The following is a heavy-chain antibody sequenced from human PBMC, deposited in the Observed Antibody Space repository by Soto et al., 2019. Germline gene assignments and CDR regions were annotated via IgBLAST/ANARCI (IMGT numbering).Heavy chain of an antibody. V-gene: IGHV3-23*01. CDR2: FSRGGDII. CDR1: GFTISNYA. CDR3: ARVALAGGLDMYFDS. J-gene: IGHJ4*02. Sequence: EVQLLESGGDLVQPGGSLRLSCTASGFTISNYAMSWLRQAPGKGLEWLSSFSRGGDIIHYADSVKGRFTISRDTTRTTVFLQMNGLRVDDTATYYCARVALAGGLDMYFDSWGQGTLVSVSS. D-gene: IGHD3-3*02.